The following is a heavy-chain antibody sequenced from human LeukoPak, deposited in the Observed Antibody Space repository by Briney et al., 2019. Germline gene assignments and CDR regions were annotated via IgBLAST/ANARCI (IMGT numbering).Heavy chain of an antibody. D-gene: IGHD2-2*01. J-gene: IGHJ4*02. CDR1: GFTFDDYG. CDR3: ARSPEYQLLPDY. CDR2: INWNGGST. V-gene: IGHV3-20*04. Sequence: GGSLRLSCADSGFTFDDYGMSWVRQAPGKGLEWVSGINWNGGSTGYADSVKGRFTISRDNAKNSLYLQMNSLRAEDTALYYCARSPEYQLLPDYWGQGTLVTVSS.